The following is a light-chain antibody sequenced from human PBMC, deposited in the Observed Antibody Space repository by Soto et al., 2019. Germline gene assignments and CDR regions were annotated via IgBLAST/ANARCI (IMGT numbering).Light chain of an antibody. CDR1: QSVGSDY. CDR3: QQYGGAPYT. V-gene: IGKV3-20*01. CDR2: GAS. Sequence: EIVLTQSPGTLSLSPGERATLSCRASQSVGSDYLAWYQQKPGQAPRLLIYGASHRATGTPARFSGSGSGTDFTLTISSLEPEDFAVYYCQQYGGAPYTFGQGAKLEIK. J-gene: IGKJ2*01.